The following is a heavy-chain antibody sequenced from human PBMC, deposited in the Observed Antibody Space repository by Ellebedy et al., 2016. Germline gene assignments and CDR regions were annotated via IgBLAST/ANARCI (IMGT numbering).Heavy chain of an antibody. J-gene: IGHJ6*03. CDR3: ATAAGIAAAGPGYYMDV. Sequence: ASVKVSCKVSGYTLTELSMHWVRQAPGKGLEWMGGFDPEDGETIYAQKFQGRVTMTEDTSTDTAYMELSSLRSEDTAVYYCATAAGIAAAGPGYYMDVWGKGTTVTVSS. D-gene: IGHD6-13*01. CDR1: GYTLTELS. CDR2: FDPEDGET. V-gene: IGHV1-24*01.